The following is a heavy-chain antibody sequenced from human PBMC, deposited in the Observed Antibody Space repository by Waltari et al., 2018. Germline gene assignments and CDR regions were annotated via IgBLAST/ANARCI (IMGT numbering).Heavy chain of an antibody. J-gene: IGHJ4*02. CDR1: GFTFSNYA. V-gene: IGHV3-23*01. CDR2: ITSSGGST. D-gene: IGHD6-13*01. Sequence: EVQLLESGGGLVQPGGSLRLSCAASGFTFSNYAMTWVRQAPGKGLEWVSGITSSGGSTYYVASVKGRFTISRDSSRNTLHLQMNSLRAEDTAIYYCTKWLTAAGTGWFDCWGQGTLVTVSS. CDR3: TKWLTAAGTGWFDC.